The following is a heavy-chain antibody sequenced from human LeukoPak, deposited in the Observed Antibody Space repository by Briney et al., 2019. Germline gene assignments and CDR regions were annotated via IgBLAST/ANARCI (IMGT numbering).Heavy chain of an antibody. Sequence: GGSLRLSCAVSGFTFSRYWMSWVRQAPGKGLEWVANIKEDGSDEYYVDSVKGRFTISRDNAKNSLYLQMNSLRAEDAAIYYCARDNSGPDPEHWAAWGQGTLVTVSS. CDR3: ARDNSGPDPEHWAA. J-gene: IGHJ5*02. CDR2: IKEDGSDE. V-gene: IGHV3-7*05. CDR1: GFTFSRYW. D-gene: IGHD1-14*01.